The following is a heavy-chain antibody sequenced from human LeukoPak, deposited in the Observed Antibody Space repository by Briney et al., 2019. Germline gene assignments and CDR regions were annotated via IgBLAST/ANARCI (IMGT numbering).Heavy chain of an antibody. CDR2: ISDSGGRT. Sequence: GGSLRLSCAVSGITLSNYGMGWVRQAPGKGLEWVAGISDSGGRTNYADSVKGRFTISRDNPKNTLYLQMNSLRAEDAAVYFCAKRGVVIRVILVGFHKEAYYFDSWGQGALVTVSS. CDR1: GITLSNYG. V-gene: IGHV3-23*01. CDR3: AKRGVVIRVILVGFHKEAYYFDS. D-gene: IGHD3-22*01. J-gene: IGHJ4*02.